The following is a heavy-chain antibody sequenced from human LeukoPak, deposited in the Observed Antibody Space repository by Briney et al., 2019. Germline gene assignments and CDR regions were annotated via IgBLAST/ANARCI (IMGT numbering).Heavy chain of an antibody. Sequence: SETLSLTCTVSGGSISSYYWSWIRQPPGKGLEWIGYIYYNGSPNYSPSLKSRVTLSIDTSMNQFSLKLSSVTAADTAVYYCARHIYRTFHFDYWGQGTLVTISS. CDR1: GGSISSYY. CDR2: IYYNGSP. J-gene: IGHJ4*02. CDR3: ARHIYRTFHFDY. D-gene: IGHD1-14*01. V-gene: IGHV4-59*08.